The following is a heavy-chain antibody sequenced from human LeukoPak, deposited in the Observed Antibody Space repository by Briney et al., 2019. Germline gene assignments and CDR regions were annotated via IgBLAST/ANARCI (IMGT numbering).Heavy chain of an antibody. J-gene: IGHJ6*02. D-gene: IGHD1-1*01. CDR3: ARVGYNWNDQMGYYYYGMDV. CDR1: GGSFSGYY. CDR2: INHSGST. V-gene: IGHV4-34*01. Sequence: KSSEILPLTCAVYGGSFSGYYWSWIRQPPGKWLEWIGEINHSGSTNYNPSLKSRVTISVDTSKNKFSLKLSSVTAADTAVYYCARVGYNWNDQMGYYYYGMDVWGQGTTVTVSS.